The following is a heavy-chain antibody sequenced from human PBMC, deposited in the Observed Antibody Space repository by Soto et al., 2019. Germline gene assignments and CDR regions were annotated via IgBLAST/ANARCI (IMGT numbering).Heavy chain of an antibody. D-gene: IGHD6-19*01. J-gene: IGHJ6*02. CDR1: GFTFGDYA. CDR2: ISSKAYRETT. Sequence: EVQVVESGGGLVQPGRSLRLSCTASGFTFGDYAVSWVRQAPGKGLEWVGYISSKAYRETTECAASVNDRFTRSRDDSKSITSLQMLILKTENTAVYYCAVYQSGWYGNYYCLDFWGQGTTVTVSS. CDR3: AVYQSGWYGNYYCLDF. V-gene: IGHV3-49*04.